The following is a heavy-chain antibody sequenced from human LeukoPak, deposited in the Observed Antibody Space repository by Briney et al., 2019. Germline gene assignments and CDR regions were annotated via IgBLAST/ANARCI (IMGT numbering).Heavy chain of an antibody. CDR1: GFTFSSYA. CDR3: AKDQWELLGYFDY. CDR2: ISGSGGST. Sequence: GGSLRLSCAASGFTFSSYAMSWVRQAPGKGLEWVSAISGSGGSTYYADSVKGRFTISRDNSKNTLYLQMNSLIAEDTAVYYCAKDQWELLGYFDYWGQGTLVTVSS. D-gene: IGHD1-26*01. V-gene: IGHV3-23*01. J-gene: IGHJ4*02.